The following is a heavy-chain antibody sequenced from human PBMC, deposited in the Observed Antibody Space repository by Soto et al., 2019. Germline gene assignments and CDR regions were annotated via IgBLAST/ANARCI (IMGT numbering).Heavy chain of an antibody. CDR3: TTELYYDSSGYPYF. Sequence: GGSLRLSCAASGFTFSNAWMNWVRQAPGKGLEWVGRIKSKTDGGTTDYAAPVKGRFTISRDDSKNTLYLQMNSLKTEDTAVYYCTTELYYDSSGYPYFWGQGTTVTVSS. CDR1: GFTFSNAW. V-gene: IGHV3-15*07. J-gene: IGHJ6*02. D-gene: IGHD3-22*01. CDR2: IKSKTDGGTT.